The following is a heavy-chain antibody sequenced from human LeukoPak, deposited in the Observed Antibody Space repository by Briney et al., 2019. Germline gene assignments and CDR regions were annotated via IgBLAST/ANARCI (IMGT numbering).Heavy chain of an antibody. CDR3: ARPSGWYDY. Sequence: QPGGSLRLSCAASGFNFSSYWMHWVRQAPGKGLVWVSLIKSDATTTTYADSVKGRFTISRDNAKNTLYLQMDSLRAEDTAVYYCARPSGWYDYWGQGTLVTVSS. D-gene: IGHD6-19*01. CDR1: GFNFSSYW. V-gene: IGHV3-74*01. CDR2: IKSDATTT. J-gene: IGHJ4*02.